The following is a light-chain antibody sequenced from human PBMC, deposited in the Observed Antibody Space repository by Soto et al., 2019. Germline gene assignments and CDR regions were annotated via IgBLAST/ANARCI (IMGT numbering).Light chain of an antibody. Sequence: DIQMTQSPSSLSASVGDRVTITCRASQSLVRRCTWYQQKAGEAPKLLIYETSNLQNGVPSRFSGSGSETDFTLTINSLQPEDFATYYCQQSFGPPYTFGQGPKLE. V-gene: IGKV1-39*01. CDR3: QQSFGPPYT. J-gene: IGKJ2*01. CDR2: ETS. CDR1: QSLVRR.